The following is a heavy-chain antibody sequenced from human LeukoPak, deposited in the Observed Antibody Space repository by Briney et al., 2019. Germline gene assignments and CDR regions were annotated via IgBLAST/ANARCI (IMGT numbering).Heavy chain of an antibody. CDR1: GYTFTGYY. Sequence: ASVKVSCKASGYTFTGYYMHWVRQAPGQGLEWMGWINPNSGGTNYAQKFQGRVTMTRETSISTAYMELSRLRSDDTAVYYCASYAYSSGWYYFDYWGQGTLVTVSS. D-gene: IGHD6-19*01. CDR2: INPNSGGT. CDR3: ASYAYSSGWYYFDY. J-gene: IGHJ4*02. V-gene: IGHV1-2*02.